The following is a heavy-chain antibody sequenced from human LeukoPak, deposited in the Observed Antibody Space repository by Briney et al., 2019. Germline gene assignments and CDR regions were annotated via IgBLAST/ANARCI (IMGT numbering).Heavy chain of an antibody. J-gene: IGHJ4*02. CDR2: ISGSGGST. D-gene: IGHD2-15*01. CDR1: GFTFSSYA. CDR3: AKRGYCSVASCSQTPYYFDY. Sequence: GGSLRLSFAASGFTFSSYAMSWVRQAPGKGLEWVSAISGSGGSTYYADSVKGRFTISRDNSRNTLYLQMNNLRAEDTAVYYCAKRGYCSVASCSQTPYYFDYWGQGTLVTVSS. V-gene: IGHV3-23*01.